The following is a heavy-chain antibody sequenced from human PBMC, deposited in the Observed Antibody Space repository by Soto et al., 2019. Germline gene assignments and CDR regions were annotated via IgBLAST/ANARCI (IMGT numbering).Heavy chain of an antibody. V-gene: IGHV3-33*01. D-gene: IGHD6-13*01. J-gene: IGHJ4*02. Sequence: PGGSLRLSCAASGFIFTNHGMHWVRQAPGKGLEWVAVIGFDGKNENYGDSVKGRFTVSRDNSRNTLYLQMNSLRVEDTAVYFCAREIGYSSTWPAYWGQGTLVTVSS. CDR2: IGFDGKNE. CDR3: AREIGYSSTWPAY. CDR1: GFIFTNHG.